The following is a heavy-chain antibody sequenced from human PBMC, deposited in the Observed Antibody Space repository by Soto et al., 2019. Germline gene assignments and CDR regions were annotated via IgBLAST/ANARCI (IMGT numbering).Heavy chain of an antibody. V-gene: IGHV4-34*01. CDR3: ASETYGDSS. D-gene: IGHD4-17*01. J-gene: IGHJ4*02. CDR2: INHSGST. Sequence: SETLSLTCAVYGGSFSGYYWSWIRQPPGKGLEWIGEINHSGSTNYNPSLKSRVTISVDTSKNQFSLKPSSVTAADTAVYYCASETYGDSSWGQGTLVTVSS. CDR1: GGSFSGYY.